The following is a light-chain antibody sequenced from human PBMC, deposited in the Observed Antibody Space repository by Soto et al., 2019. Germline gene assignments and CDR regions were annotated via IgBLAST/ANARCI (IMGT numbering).Light chain of an antibody. CDR1: QSISSY. CDR2: EAS. V-gene: IGKV1-5*01. J-gene: IGKJ1*01. CDR3: QQYYSDWT. Sequence: DIQMTQSPSSLSASVGDRVTITFRASQSISSYLNWYQQKPGTAPKLLIYEASNLESGVPSRFSGSGSGTEFTLTISSLQPDDFATYYCQQYYSDWTFGQGTKVDIK.